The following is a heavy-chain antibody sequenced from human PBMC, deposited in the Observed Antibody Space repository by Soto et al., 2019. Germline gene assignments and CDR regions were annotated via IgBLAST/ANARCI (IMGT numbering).Heavy chain of an antibody. V-gene: IGHV2-5*01. Sequence: QITLKESGPTLVKPTQTLTLTCTFSGFSLTTSGVVVGWIRQPPGKALAWLALIYWNDEKRYSPSLKSRLTITKDTSRNQVVLTMTNMDPVDTATYYCAHRLRWLANFDYWGQGTLVTVSS. CDR1: GFSLTTSGVV. D-gene: IGHD6-19*01. CDR2: IYWNDEK. CDR3: AHRLRWLANFDY. J-gene: IGHJ4*02.